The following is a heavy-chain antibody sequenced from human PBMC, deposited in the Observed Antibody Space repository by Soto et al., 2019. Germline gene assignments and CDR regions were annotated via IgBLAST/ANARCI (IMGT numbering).Heavy chain of an antibody. CDR1: GYSFSGYY. V-gene: IGHV1-2*04. CDR2: INPNSGGT. D-gene: IGHD3-16*01. J-gene: IGHJ6*03. CDR3: ARGPLTANHWANYYYCYMDV. Sequence: GASVKVSCKASGYSFSGYYMHWVRQAPGQGLEWMGWINPNSGGTNYAQKFQGWVTMTRDTSISTAYMELSRLRSDDTAVYYCARGPLTANHWANYYYCYMDVWGKGTMVTVSS.